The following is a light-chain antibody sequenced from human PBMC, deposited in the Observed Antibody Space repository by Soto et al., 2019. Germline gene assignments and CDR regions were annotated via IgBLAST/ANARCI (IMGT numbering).Light chain of an antibody. CDR2: AAS. CDR1: QSISSY. Sequence: DIQMNQSPSSLSASVGDRVTITCRASQSISSYLNWYQQKPGKAPKLLIYAASSLQSGVPSRFSGSGSGTDFPLTISSLQPEDFATYYCQQSYSTPPASFGGGTKLEIK. V-gene: IGKV1-39*01. J-gene: IGKJ4*01. CDR3: QQSYSTPPAS.